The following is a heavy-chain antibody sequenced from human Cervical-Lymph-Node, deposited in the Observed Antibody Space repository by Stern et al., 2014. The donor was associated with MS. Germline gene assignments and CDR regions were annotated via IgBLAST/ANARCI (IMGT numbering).Heavy chain of an antibody. D-gene: IGHD6-13*01. V-gene: IGHV1-18*01. J-gene: IGHJ6*02. CDR1: GYTFTSYG. Sequence: QVQLVESGAEVKKPGASVKVSCKASGYTFTSYGISWVRQAPGQGLEWMGWISASNGNTNYAQKLQGRVTMTTDTSTSTAYMELRSLRSDDTAVYYCARDSYSSSWSKYYYYYYGMDVWGQGTTVTVSS. CDR3: ARDSYSSSWSKYYYYYYGMDV. CDR2: ISASNGNT.